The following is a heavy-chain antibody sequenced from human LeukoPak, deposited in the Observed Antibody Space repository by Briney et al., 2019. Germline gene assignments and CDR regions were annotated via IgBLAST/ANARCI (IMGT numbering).Heavy chain of an antibody. V-gene: IGHV3-48*03. CDR2: IISRGSDT. D-gene: IGHD2-15*01. CDR1: GFIFSSYE. J-gene: IGHJ4*02. Sequence: GGSLRLACAASGFIFSSYEMNWFRQAPAKGLEWVSFIISRGSDTYYAESVKGRFTISRDNSKNYLYLQMNNMRAEATAVYYCARGYCGGGSCWEVDYWGQGTLVTVSS. CDR3: ARGYCGGGSCWEVDY.